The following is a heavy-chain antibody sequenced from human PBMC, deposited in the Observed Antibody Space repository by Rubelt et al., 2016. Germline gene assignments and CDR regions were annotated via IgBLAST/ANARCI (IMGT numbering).Heavy chain of an antibody. D-gene: IGHD6-13*01. J-gene: IGHJ4*02. CDR2: INHSGST. CDR1: GGSFSGYY. Sequence: YGGSFSGYYWSWIRQPPGKGLEWIGEINHSGSTNYNPSLKSRVTISVDTSKNQFSLKLSSVTAADTAVYYCARGFNRQQPDYWGQGTLVTVSS. CDR3: ARGFNRQQPDY. V-gene: IGHV4-34*01.